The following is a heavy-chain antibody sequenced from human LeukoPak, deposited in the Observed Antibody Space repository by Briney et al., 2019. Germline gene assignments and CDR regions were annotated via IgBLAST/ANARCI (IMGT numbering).Heavy chain of an antibody. J-gene: IGHJ4*02. V-gene: IGHV3-23*01. CDR2: ISASGGST. CDR3: AKDRTSSWYDKYFDY. D-gene: IGHD6-13*01. Sequence: PGGSLRLSCAASGITFSSYAMSWVRQAPGKGLEWVSTISASGGSTYYADSVKGRFTISRDDSKNTLYLQMNSLRAEDTALYYCAKDRTSSWYDKYFDYWGQGTLVTVSS. CDR1: GITFSSYA.